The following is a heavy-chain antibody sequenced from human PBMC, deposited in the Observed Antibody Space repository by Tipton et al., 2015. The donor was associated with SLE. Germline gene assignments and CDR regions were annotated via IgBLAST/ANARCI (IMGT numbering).Heavy chain of an antibody. CDR1: GFTFSNYW. CDR3: ARDLGSEDY. V-gene: IGHV3-74*01. D-gene: IGHD3-10*01. J-gene: IGHJ4*02. CDR2: INLDGIST. Sequence: SLRLSCAASGFTFSNYWMHWVRQAPGRGLERVSRINLDGISTSYADPVKGRFTISRDNAKNTLYLQMNSLRAEDTAMYYCARDLGSEDYWGQGTLVTVSS.